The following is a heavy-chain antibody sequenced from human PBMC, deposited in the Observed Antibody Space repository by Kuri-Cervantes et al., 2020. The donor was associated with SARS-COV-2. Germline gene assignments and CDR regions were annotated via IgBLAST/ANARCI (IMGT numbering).Heavy chain of an antibody. CDR3: ARGVTNVYISSWHNYYYMDV. J-gene: IGHJ6*03. CDR2: FSYGAGT. Sequence: ESLKISCTASGFTFGDYAMSWIRQPPGKGLEWIGYFSYGAGTDYNPSLKSRVTISVDTSTNQISLRLTSVTAADTAVYYCARGVTNVYISSWHNYYYMDVWGKGTTVTVSS. CDR1: GFTFGDYA. D-gene: IGHD3-3*02. V-gene: IGHV4-59*01.